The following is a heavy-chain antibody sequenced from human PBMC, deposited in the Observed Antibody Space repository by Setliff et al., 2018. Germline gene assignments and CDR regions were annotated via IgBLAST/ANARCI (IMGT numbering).Heavy chain of an antibody. CDR2: ISAYNGFI. Sequence: ASVKVSCKASGYSFPSYGISWVRQAPGQGLEWMGWISAYNGFIIYAQMFQGRXXMTTDTSTSTAYMELRSLRSDDTAVYYCARDRPMVVVADNLALFDYWGQGTLVTVSS. CDR3: ARDRPMVVVADNLALFDY. V-gene: IGHV1-18*01. CDR1: GYSFPSYG. J-gene: IGHJ4*02. D-gene: IGHD2-15*01.